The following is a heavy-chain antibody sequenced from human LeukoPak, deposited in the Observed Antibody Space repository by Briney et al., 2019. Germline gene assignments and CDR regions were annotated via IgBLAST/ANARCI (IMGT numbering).Heavy chain of an antibody. V-gene: IGHV6-1*01. CDR2: TYYRSKWLV. J-gene: IGHJ5*02. CDR3: ARDEGPNWFDP. Sequence: SQTLSLTCAISGDSVSGSSVAWNWIRQSPSRGLEWLGRTYYRSKWLVDYAESLKGRITINADTSKNQLSLQLNSVTPEDTAVYYCARDEGPNWFDPWGQGTLVTVSS. CDR1: GDSVSGSSVA.